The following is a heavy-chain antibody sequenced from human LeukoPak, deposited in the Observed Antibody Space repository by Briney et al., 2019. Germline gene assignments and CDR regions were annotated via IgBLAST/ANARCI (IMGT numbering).Heavy chain of an antibody. CDR1: VFSLSTSGVG. CDR3: AHRRGYDSSGYRRDWFDP. D-gene: IGHD3-22*01. CDR2: IYWYDYK. V-gene: IGHV2-5*01. Sequence: ESGPTLVKPTQTLTLTCTFSVFSLSTSGVGVRWVRQPPGKALEWLALIYWYDYKRYRPSQKSSLTNTKDTSKNQVVLTMTNMDPVDTATYYCAHRRGYDSSGYRRDWFDPWGQGTLVTVSS. J-gene: IGHJ5*02.